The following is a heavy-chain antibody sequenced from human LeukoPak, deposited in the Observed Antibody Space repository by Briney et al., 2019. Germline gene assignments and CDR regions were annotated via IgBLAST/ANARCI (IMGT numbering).Heavy chain of an antibody. V-gene: IGHV5-51*01. D-gene: IGHD6-19*01. CDR2: IYPGDSDT. J-gene: IGHJ4*02. CDR1: GYSFTSYW. Sequence: GESLKISCKGSGYSFTSYWIGWVRQMPGKGLEWMGIIYPGDSDTRYSPSFQGQVTISADKSISTAYLQWNSLKASDTAMYYCARHTSGYSSGWYVLDYWGQGTLVTVSS. CDR3: ARHTSGYSSGWYVLDY.